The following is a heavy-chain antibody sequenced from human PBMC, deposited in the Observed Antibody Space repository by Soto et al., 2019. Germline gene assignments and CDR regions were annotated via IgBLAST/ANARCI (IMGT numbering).Heavy chain of an antibody. Sequence: SETLSLTCTVSGGYISSYYWSWIRQPPGKGLEWIGYIYYSGSTNYNPSLKSRVTISVDTSKNQFSLKLSSVTAADTAVYYCARYPYYYDGGGMDVWGQGTTVTVSS. CDR3: ARYPYYYDGGGMDV. J-gene: IGHJ6*02. CDR1: GGYISSYY. V-gene: IGHV4-59*12. CDR2: IYYSGST. D-gene: IGHD3-22*01.